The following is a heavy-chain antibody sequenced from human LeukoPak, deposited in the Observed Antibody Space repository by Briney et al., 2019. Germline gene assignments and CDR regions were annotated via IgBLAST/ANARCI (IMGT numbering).Heavy chain of an antibody. Sequence: GGSLRLSCAASGFTFSSCWMSWVREAPRKGLERVANIKQDGSEKYYVDSVKGRFTISRDNAKNSLYLQMNSLRAEDTAVYYCARETYDFWSGQSYYYYMDVWGKGTTVTVSS. V-gene: IGHV3-7*01. CDR2: IKQDGSEK. CDR3: ARETYDFWSGQSYYYYMDV. D-gene: IGHD3-3*01. CDR1: GFTFSSCW. J-gene: IGHJ6*03.